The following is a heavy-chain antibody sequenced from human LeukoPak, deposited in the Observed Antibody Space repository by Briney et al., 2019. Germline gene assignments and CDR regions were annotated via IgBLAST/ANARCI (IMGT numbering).Heavy chain of an antibody. J-gene: IGHJ4*02. V-gene: IGHV3-74*01. CDR3: TRDLRPADY. D-gene: IGHD6-25*01. CDR2: INDGGSGT. CDR1: GFTFSDYG. Sequence: PGGSLRLSCSASGFTFSDYGMHWVRQAPGKGLVWVSRINDGGSGTNYADSVKGRFTISRDNTKNTLYLQMNSLRAEDTAVYYCTRDLRPADYWGQGTLVTVSS.